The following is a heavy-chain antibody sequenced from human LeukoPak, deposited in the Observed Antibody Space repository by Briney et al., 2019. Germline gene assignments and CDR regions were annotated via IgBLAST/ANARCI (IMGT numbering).Heavy chain of an antibody. CDR3: AGHHPRNTVDF. J-gene: IGHJ4*02. Sequence: SETLSLACTVSGGSISSYYWSWIRQPPGKGLEWIAYISDIGSINYNPSLKSRVTISLDTSKNQFSLKLSSATAADTAVYYCAGHHPRNTVDFWGQGTLVTVSS. CDR1: GGSISSYY. D-gene: IGHD2/OR15-2a*01. V-gene: IGHV4-59*08. CDR2: ISDIGSI.